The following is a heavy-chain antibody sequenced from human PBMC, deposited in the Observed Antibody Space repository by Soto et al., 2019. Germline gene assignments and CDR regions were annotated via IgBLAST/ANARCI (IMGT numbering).Heavy chain of an antibody. J-gene: IGHJ6*02. CDR2: IDPSDSYT. Sequence: LGESLKISWKGSGYSFTSYWISWVRQMPGKGLEWMGRIDPSDSYTNYSPSFQGHVTISADKSISTAYLQWSSLKASDTAMYYCARVDSYGPYYYYSGMDVWGQGTTVTVSS. D-gene: IGHD5-18*01. V-gene: IGHV5-10-1*01. CDR1: GYSFTSYW. CDR3: ARVDSYGPYYYYSGMDV.